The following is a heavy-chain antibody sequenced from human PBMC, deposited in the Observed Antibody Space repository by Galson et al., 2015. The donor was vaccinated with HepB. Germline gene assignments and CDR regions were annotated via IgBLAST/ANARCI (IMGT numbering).Heavy chain of an antibody. J-gene: IGHJ4*02. CDR3: APLRYFDWMGY. CDR1: GFTFSSYA. Sequence: SLRLSCAASGFTFSSYAMSWVRQSSGKGLEWVSLISGSSDQTYYADSVKGRFTISRDNSKNTLYLQMNTLRAEDTAVYYCAPLRYFDWMGYWGQGTLVTVSS. CDR2: ISGSSDQT. D-gene: IGHD3-9*01. V-gene: IGHV3-23*01.